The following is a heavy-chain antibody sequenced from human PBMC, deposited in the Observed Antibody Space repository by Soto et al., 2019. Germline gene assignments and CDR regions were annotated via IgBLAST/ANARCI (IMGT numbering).Heavy chain of an antibody. J-gene: IGHJ4*02. Sequence: QVHLVESGGGVVQPGRSLRLSCAASGFSFSNFAMHWVRQAPGKGLEWVAVISHNGINKYSADSVKGRFTISRDSSKNTVYLQMDSLRPEDTAVDYCAKERFAEYDYWGQGTLVTVSS. V-gene: IGHV3-30*18. CDR2: ISHNGINK. CDR1: GFSFSNFA. CDR3: AKERFAEYDY.